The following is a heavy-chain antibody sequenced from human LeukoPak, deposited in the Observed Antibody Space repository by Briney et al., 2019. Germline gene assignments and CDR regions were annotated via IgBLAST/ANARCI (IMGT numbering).Heavy chain of an antibody. D-gene: IGHD3-10*01. CDR1: GGSISSGSYS. J-gene: IGHJ3*02. Sequence: SETLSLTCAVSGGSISSGSYSWSWIRQPPGKGLEWIGYIYPRGSTYYNPSLKSRVILSLDKSANQFSLNLSSVTAADTAVYYCARPIRYYYGSGSLGTKNPDDAFDIWGQGIMVTVSS. CDR3: ARPIRYYYGSGSLGTKNPDDAFDI. V-gene: IGHV4-30-2*01. CDR2: IYPRGST.